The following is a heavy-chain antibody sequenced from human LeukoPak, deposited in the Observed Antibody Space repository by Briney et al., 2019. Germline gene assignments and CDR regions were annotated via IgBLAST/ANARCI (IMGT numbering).Heavy chain of an antibody. V-gene: IGHV3-11*01. J-gene: IGHJ6*02. Sequence: GGSLRLSCAASGFTFSNYYMSWIRQAPGRGLEWVSYISSSATTMYYADSVKDRFIISRDNAKNSLFLQMNSLRAEDTAVYYCARGDYDKYGMDVWGQGTTVTVSS. CDR1: GFTFSNYY. CDR2: ISSSATTM. CDR3: ARGDYDKYGMDV.